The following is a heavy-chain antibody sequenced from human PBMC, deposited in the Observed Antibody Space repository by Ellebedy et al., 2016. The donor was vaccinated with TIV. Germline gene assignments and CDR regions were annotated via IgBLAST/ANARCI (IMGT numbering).Heavy chain of an antibody. CDR1: GGTFSSYA. Sequence: SVKVSCXASGGTFSSYAISWVRQAPGQGLEWMGGIIPIFGTANYAQKFQGRVTITADESTSTAYMELSSLRSEDTAVYYCARDRTEYGYYGMDVWGQGTTVTVSS. J-gene: IGHJ6*02. CDR2: IIPIFGTA. D-gene: IGHD1-14*01. V-gene: IGHV1-69*13. CDR3: ARDRTEYGYYGMDV.